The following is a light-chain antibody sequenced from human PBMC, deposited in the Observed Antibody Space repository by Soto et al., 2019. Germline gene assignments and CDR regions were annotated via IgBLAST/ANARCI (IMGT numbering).Light chain of an antibody. CDR3: QQYSKWPIT. J-gene: IGKJ5*01. V-gene: IGKV3-15*01. CDR2: GAS. CDR1: RSVSSN. Sequence: IVLTQSPGTLSLSPGERATLSCMASRSVSSNLAWYQQKPGQAPRLLIYGASTRATGIPARFSGGGSGTECSLTISSLQSEDVAVYYCQQYSKWPITFGQGTRLEIK.